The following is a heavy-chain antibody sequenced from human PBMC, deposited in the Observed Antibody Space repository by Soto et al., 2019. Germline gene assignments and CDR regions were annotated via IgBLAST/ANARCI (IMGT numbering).Heavy chain of an antibody. CDR3: PTGGREITRHLDY. D-gene: IGHD3-10*01. Sequence: EVQLVESGGDLVKPGGSLRLSCADSGFTFSSYSMNWVRQAPGKGLEWVSAISSSSAYIFYADSVKGRFTVSRDNAKNSLSLQMNSLSADDTAVYYCPTGGREITRHLDYWGQGTLVTVSS. J-gene: IGHJ4*02. CDR1: GFTFSSYS. V-gene: IGHV3-21*01. CDR2: ISSSSAYI.